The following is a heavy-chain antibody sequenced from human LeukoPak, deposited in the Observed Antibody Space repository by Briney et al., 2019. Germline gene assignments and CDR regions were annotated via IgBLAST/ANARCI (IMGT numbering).Heavy chain of an antibody. CDR1: GFTVSSNY. Sequence: PGGSLRLSCAASGFTVSSNYMSWVRQAPGKGLEWVSIIYSGGSTYFADSVKGRFTISRDNSKNTLYLQMNSLRAEDTALYYCARVPVAGWIQLDSWGQGTLVTVSS. V-gene: IGHV3-53*01. CDR2: IYSGGST. CDR3: ARVPVAGWIQLDS. D-gene: IGHD6-19*01. J-gene: IGHJ4*02.